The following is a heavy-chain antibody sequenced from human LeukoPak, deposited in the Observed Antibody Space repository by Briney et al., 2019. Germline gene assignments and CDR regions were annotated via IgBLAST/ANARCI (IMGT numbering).Heavy chain of an antibody. D-gene: IGHD5-18*01. J-gene: IGHJ4*02. V-gene: IGHV3-23*01. CDR1: GFAFSSYA. Sequence: PGGSLRLSCAASGFAFSSYAMSWVRQAPGKGLEWVSAISGSGGSTYYADSVKGRFTISRDNSKNTLYLQMNSLRAEDTAVYYCAKTDTAMVTGYDYWGQGTLVTVSS. CDR3: AKTDTAMVTGYDY. CDR2: ISGSGGST.